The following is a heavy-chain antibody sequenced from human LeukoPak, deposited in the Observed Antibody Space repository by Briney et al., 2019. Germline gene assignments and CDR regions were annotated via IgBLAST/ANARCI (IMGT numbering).Heavy chain of an antibody. D-gene: IGHD3-9*01. Sequence: SGGSLRLSCAASGSTFSSYWMHWVRQAPGKGLEWVGFIRSKAYGGTTEYAASVKGRFTISRDDSKSIAYLQMNSLKTEDTAVYYCTRIGSYYDILTGYYYFDYWGQGTLVTVSS. CDR3: TRIGSYYDILTGYYYFDY. J-gene: IGHJ4*02. CDR2: IRSKAYGGTT. CDR1: GSTFSSYW. V-gene: IGHV3-49*04.